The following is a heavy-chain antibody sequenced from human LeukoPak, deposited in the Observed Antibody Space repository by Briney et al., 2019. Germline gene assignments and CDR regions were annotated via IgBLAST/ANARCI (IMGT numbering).Heavy chain of an antibody. J-gene: IGHJ4*02. CDR3: ARDRWYAFDY. D-gene: IGHD6-13*01. CDR2: ISANSGDT. Sequence: ASVKVSCKASGYTFTINGISWVRQAPGRGLEWMGWISANSGDTIYAEKLHGRVTPTSDTYTGTAYMALNSLTYDVTAVYYCARDRWYAFDYWGQGTLVTVSS. CDR1: GYTFTING. V-gene: IGHV1-18*01.